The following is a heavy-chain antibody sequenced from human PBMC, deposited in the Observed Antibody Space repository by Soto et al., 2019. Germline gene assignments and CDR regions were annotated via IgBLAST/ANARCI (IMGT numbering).Heavy chain of an antibody. D-gene: IGHD2-2*01. CDR1: GGSLSDYS. V-gene: IGHV4-34*01. CDR3: ARNGPAASYFDY. J-gene: IGHJ4*02. Sequence: SETLSLTCAVYGGSLSDYSWTWIRQAPRRGLEWIGEVDTSGITNYNPSLESRVTFSIDTSNSQFSLRLRSVTAADTAVYYCARNGPAASYFDYWGQGTLVTVSS. CDR2: VDTSGIT.